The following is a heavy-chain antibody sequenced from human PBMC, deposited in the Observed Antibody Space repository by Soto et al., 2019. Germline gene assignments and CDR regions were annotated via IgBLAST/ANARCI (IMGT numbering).Heavy chain of an antibody. CDR1: GFIFDNYA. CDR2: ISWNSGNV. J-gene: IGHJ6*02. D-gene: IGHD3-22*01. CDR3: AKDTGDSSGYYYYYYYGMDV. Sequence: GGSLRLSCAASGFIFDNYAMHWVRQAPGKGLEWVSGISWNSGNVGYADSVKGRFAISRDSAENSLYLQMNSLRPEDTALYYCAKDTGDSSGYYYYYYYGMDVWGQGTTVTVSS. V-gene: IGHV3-9*01.